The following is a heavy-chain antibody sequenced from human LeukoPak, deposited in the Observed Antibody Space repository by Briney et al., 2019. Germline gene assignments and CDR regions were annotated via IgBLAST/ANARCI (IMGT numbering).Heavy chain of an antibody. Sequence: SETLSLTCSISDDSINNDRYFWAWIRQPPGKGLEWIASINYSGRTYYDPSLNSRLIISVDTAKNQFSLKLSSVTAADTAVYYCARHKDYYYSYMDVWGKGTTVTISS. CDR3: ARHKDYYYSYMDV. V-gene: IGHV4-39*01. CDR2: INYSGRT. CDR1: DDSINNDRYF. J-gene: IGHJ6*03.